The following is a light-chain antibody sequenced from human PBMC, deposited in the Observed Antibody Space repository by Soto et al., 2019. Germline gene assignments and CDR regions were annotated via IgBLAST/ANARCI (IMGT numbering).Light chain of an antibody. CDR2: GGS. CDR3: QQYSSSRT. J-gene: IGKJ5*01. Sequence: EIVLTQSPATLSLSPGERATLSCRASQSVSIYLAWYQQKPGQAPRLLIYGGSSRATGIPVRFSGSGSETDFTLTITRLEPEDFAVYYCQQYSSSRTFGQGTRLEIK. CDR1: QSVSIY. V-gene: IGKV3-20*01.